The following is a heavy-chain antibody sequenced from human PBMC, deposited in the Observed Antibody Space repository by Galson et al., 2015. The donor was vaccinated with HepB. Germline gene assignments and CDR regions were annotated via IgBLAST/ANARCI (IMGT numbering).Heavy chain of an antibody. CDR2: ISVSGGST. D-gene: IGHD6-13*01. CDR1: GFTFSSYA. CDR3: AKDVARAAVGAKFDY. V-gene: IGHV3-23*01. J-gene: IGHJ4*02. Sequence: SLRLSCAASGFTFSSYAISWVRQAPGKGLEWVSSISVSGGSTYYADSVKGRFTISRDNSKNVLYLQMNSLRADDTAVYYCAKDVARAAVGAKFDYWGQGTLVTVSS.